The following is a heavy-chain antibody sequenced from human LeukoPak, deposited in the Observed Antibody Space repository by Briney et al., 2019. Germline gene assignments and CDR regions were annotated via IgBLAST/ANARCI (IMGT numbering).Heavy chain of an antibody. Sequence: ASVKVSCKASGYTFTSHDINWVRQATGQGLEWMGWMSPNSGDTGYAQKFQGRVTMTRNTSISTAYMELSSLRSEDTAVYYCARGLRFLEWLESPYYYYYGMDVWGQGTTVTVSS. CDR3: ARGLRFLEWLESPYYYYYGMDV. CDR1: GYTFTSHD. CDR2: MSPNSGDT. D-gene: IGHD3-3*01. J-gene: IGHJ6*02. V-gene: IGHV1-8*01.